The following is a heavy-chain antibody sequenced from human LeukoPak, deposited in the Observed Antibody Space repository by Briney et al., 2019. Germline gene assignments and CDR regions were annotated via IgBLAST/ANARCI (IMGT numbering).Heavy chain of an antibody. D-gene: IGHD6-6*01. V-gene: IGHV4-30-2*01. CDR2: IYHSGST. Sequence: SETQSLTCAVSGGSISSGGYSWSWIRQPPGKGLEWIGYIYHSGSTYYNPSLKSRVTISGDRSKNQFSLKLSSVTAADTAVYYCARTSIAARRANALDIWGQATMVTVSS. CDR3: ARTSIAARRANALDI. CDR1: GGSISSGGYS. J-gene: IGHJ3*02.